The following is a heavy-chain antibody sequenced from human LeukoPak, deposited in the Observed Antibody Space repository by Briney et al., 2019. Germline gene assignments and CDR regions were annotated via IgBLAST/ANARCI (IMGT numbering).Heavy chain of an antibody. CDR2: ISYDGSNK. CDR1: GFTLSSYG. V-gene: IGHV3-30*18. Sequence: GRSLRLSCAASGFTLSSYGMHWVRQAPGKGLEWVAVISYDGSNKYYADSVKGRFTISRDNSKNTLYLQMNSLRAEDTAVYYCAKDSEALLWFGELPPLGYWGQGTLVTVSS. J-gene: IGHJ4*02. CDR3: AKDSEALLWFGELPPLGY. D-gene: IGHD3-10*01.